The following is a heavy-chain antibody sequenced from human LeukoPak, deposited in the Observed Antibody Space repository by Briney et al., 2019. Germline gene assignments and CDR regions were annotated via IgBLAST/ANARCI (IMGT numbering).Heavy chain of an antibody. V-gene: IGHV4-34*01. Sequence: SETLSLTCAVYGGSFSGYYWSWIRQPPGKGLEWIGEINHSGSTNYNPSLKSRVTISVDTSKNQFSLKLSSVTAADTAVYYCARGGRSGLTYWGQGTLVTVSS. D-gene: IGHD6-19*01. J-gene: IGHJ4*02. CDR1: GGSFSGYY. CDR2: INHSGST. CDR3: ARGGRSGLTY.